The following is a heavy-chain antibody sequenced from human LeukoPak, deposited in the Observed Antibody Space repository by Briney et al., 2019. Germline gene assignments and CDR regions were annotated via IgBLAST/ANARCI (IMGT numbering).Heavy chain of an antibody. V-gene: IGHV4-61*02. CDR1: GGSISSGTYY. Sequence: SETLSLTCTVSGGSISSGTYYWSWIRQPAGKGLEWIGRIYTSGSTNYNPSLKSRVTISVDTSKNQFSLRLNSVTAADTAVYYCASPRAERSTWYAVDYWGQGTLVTVSA. D-gene: IGHD6-13*01. J-gene: IGHJ4*02. CDR2: IYTSGST. CDR3: ASPRAERSTWYAVDY.